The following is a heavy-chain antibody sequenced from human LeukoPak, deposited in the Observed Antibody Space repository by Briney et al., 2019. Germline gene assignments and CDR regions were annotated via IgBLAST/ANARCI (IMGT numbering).Heavy chain of an antibody. J-gene: IGHJ4*02. CDR2: ISSSSSYI. CDR1: GFTFSSYS. D-gene: IGHD1-26*01. CDR3: ARGSEVGATDY. V-gene: IGHV3-21*01. Sequence: GGSLRLSCAASGFTFSSYSMNWVRQAPGKGLEWVSSISSSSSYIYYADSVKGRFTISRDNAKNSLYQQMNSLRAEDTAVYYCARGSEVGATDYWGQGTLVTVSS.